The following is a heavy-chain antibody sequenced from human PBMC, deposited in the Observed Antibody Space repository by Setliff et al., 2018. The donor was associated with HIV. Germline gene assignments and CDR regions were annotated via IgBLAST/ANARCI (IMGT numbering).Heavy chain of an antibody. Sequence: GASVKVSCKASGYTFTTYGVNWVRQAPGQGLEWMGIINPSGGSTTYAQKFQGRVTMTRDTSTSTVYMELSSLRSEDTAVYYCARDAFDYTAYYYSYMDVWGKGTKVTVSS. D-gene: IGHD4-4*01. CDR2: INPSGGST. CDR1: GYTFTTYG. J-gene: IGHJ6*03. CDR3: ARDAFDYTAYYYSYMDV. V-gene: IGHV1-46*01.